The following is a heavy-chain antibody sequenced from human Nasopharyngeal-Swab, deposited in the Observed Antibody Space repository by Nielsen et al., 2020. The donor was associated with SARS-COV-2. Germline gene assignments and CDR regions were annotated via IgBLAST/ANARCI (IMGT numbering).Heavy chain of an antibody. CDR1: GGSISSGSYS. CDR2: IYHSGST. D-gene: IGHD5-12*01. CDR3: ASGPRGYSAFDI. V-gene: IGHV4-30-2*01. J-gene: IGHJ3*02. Sequence: SETLSLTCAVSGGSISSGSYSWSWIRQPPGKGLEWIGYIYHSGSTYYNPSLKSRVTISVDRSKNQFSLKLSSVTAADTAVYYCASGPRGYSAFDIWGQGTMVTVSS.